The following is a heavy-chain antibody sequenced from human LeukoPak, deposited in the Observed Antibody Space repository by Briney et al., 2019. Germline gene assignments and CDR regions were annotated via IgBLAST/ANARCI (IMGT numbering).Heavy chain of an antibody. Sequence: PGGSLRLSCAASGFTFDDYGMSWVRQAPGKGLEWVSGINWNGGSTGYADSVKGRFTISRDNAKNSLYLQMNSLRAEDTALYYCARAVGSCTNGVCYESYYYMDVWGKGTTVTVSS. CDR1: GFTFDDYG. D-gene: IGHD2-8*01. CDR2: INWNGGST. J-gene: IGHJ6*03. CDR3: ARAVGSCTNGVCYESYYYMDV. V-gene: IGHV3-20*04.